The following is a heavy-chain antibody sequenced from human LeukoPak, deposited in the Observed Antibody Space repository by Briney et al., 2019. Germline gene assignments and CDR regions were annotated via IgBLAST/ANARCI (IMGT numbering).Heavy chain of an antibody. CDR3: ATQMLLCHYY. CDR2: TFYSGST. J-gene: IGHJ4*02. V-gene: IGHV4-39*01. CDR1: GDSISSSSYY. Sequence: PSETLSLTCTVSGDSISSSSYYWDWIRQPPGKGLEWIGSTFYSGSTYYNPSLKSRVTISVDTSKNQFSLRLSSVTAADTAVYYCATQMLLCHYYWGRGTLVTVSS. D-gene: IGHD3-10*01.